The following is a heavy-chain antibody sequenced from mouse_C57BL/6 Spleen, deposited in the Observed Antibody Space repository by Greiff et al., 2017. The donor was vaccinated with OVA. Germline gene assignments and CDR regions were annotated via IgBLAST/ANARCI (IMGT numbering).Heavy chain of an antibody. CDR3: ARSGDYVYAMDY. J-gene: IGHJ4*01. CDR2: IDPSDSET. Sequence: QVQLQQPGAELVRPGSSVKLSCKASGYTFTSYWMHWVKQRPIQGLEWIGNIDPSDSETHYNQKFKDKATLTVDKSSSTAYMQLSSLTSEDSAVYYCARSGDYVYAMDYWGQGTSVTVSS. D-gene: IGHD2-4*01. CDR1: GYTFTSYW. V-gene: IGHV1-52*01.